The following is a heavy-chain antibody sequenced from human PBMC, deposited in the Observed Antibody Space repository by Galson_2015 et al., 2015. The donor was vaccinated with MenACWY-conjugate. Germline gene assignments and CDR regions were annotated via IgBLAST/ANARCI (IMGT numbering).Heavy chain of an antibody. Sequence: SLRLSCAASGFTFSNYWMSWVRQAPGKGLEWVASIKQDGSEKYYVDSVKGRFTISRDNAKNSLYLQMNSLRAEDTAVYYCARVCNTNYCLYEYFQHWGQGTPVTVSS. D-gene: IGHD4/OR15-4a*01. J-gene: IGHJ1*01. CDR3: ARVCNTNYCLYEYFQH. CDR1: GFTFSNYW. V-gene: IGHV3-7*04. CDR2: IKQDGSEK.